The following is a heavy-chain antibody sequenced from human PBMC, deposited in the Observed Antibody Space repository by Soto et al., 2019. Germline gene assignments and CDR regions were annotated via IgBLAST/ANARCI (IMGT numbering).Heavy chain of an antibody. CDR3: AIIVALSTDV. CDR2: IYHSGSS. CDR1: VGSIRSSSW. J-gene: IGHJ6*02. Sequence: SETLSLTCAVSVGSIRSSSWWSWVRQPPGKGLEWIGEIYHSGSSNYNPSLKSRVTISVDKSKNQFSLKLSSVTAADTAVYYCAIIVALSTDVWGQGTTVTVSS. D-gene: IGHD2-15*01. V-gene: IGHV4-4*02.